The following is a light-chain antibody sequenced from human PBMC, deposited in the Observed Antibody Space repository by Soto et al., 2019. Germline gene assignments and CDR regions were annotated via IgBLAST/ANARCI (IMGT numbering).Light chain of an antibody. CDR3: TSYVGSNIWV. CDR2: EVS. Sequence: QSALTQPPSASGSPGQSVTISCTGTSSDVGDYKYVSWYQQHPGKAPKLMIYEVSKRPSGVPDRFSGYKSGNTASLTVSGLQAEDEADYYCTSYVGSNIWVFGGGTKLTVL. CDR1: SSDVGDYKY. V-gene: IGLV2-8*01. J-gene: IGLJ3*02.